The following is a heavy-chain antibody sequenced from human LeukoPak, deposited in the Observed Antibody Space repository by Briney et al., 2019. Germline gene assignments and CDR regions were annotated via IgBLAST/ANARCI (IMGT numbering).Heavy chain of an antibody. J-gene: IGHJ4*02. CDR2: IYHSGST. V-gene: IGHV4-38-2*02. D-gene: IGHD2-21*02. CDR1: GYSISSGYY. CDR3: AREGYCGGDCYSSYYFDY. Sequence: SETLSLTCTVSGYSISSGYYWGWIRQPPGKGLEWIGSIYHSGSTYHNPSLKSRVTISVDTSKNQFSLKLSSVTAADTAVYYCAREGYCGGDCYSSYYFDYWGQGTLVTVSS.